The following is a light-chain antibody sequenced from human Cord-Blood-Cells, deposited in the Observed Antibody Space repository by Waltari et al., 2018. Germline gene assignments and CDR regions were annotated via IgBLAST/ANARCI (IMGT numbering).Light chain of an antibody. CDR2: AAS. CDR3: QQSYSTPWT. Sequence: DIQITHSPSSLSASVGDRVTVPCRESQSISSYLNWYQQKPGKAPKLLIYAASSWQSGVPSRFSGSGSGTDFTLTISRLQPEDFGTYYCQQSYSTPWTFGRGTKVEIK. J-gene: IGKJ1*01. V-gene: IGKV1-39*01. CDR1: QSISSY.